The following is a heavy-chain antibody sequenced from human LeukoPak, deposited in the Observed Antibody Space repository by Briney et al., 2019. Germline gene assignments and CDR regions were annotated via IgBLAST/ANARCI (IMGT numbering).Heavy chain of an antibody. J-gene: IGHJ5*02. Sequence: SVKVSCKASGGTFSSHAISWVRQAPGQGLEWMGGIIPIFGTANYAQKFQGRVTITADESTSTAYMELSSLRSEDTAVYYCATGGFGELLSWFDPWGQGTLVTVSS. CDR2: IIPIFGTA. CDR3: ATGGFGELLSWFDP. CDR1: GGTFSSHA. V-gene: IGHV1-69*01. D-gene: IGHD3-10*01.